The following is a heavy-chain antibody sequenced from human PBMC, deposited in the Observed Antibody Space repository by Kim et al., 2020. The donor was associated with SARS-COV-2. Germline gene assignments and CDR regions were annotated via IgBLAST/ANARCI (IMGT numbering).Heavy chain of an antibody. CDR2: IYYSGST. V-gene: IGHV4-30-4*01. D-gene: IGHD4-17*01. CDR1: GGSISSGDYY. J-gene: IGHJ5*02. CDR3: ARGGYGEGIEGDNWFDP. Sequence: SETLSLTCTVSGGSISSGDYYWSWIRQPPGKGLEWIGYIYYSGSTYYNPSLKSRVTISVDTSKNQFSLKLSSVTAADTAVYYCARGGYGEGIEGDNWFDPWGQGTLVTVSS.